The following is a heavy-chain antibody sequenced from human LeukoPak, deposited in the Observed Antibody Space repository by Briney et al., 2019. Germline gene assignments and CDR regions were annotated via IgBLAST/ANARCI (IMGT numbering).Heavy chain of an antibody. D-gene: IGHD4-11*01. J-gene: IGHJ4*02. Sequence: GGSLRLSCAASVFTFSSYWMSWVRRAPGKGLEWVANIKQDGSDKYYVDSVKGRFTISRDNAKNSVYLQMNSLRAEDTAVYYCAKEITTGTYYVHYWAQGTLVTVSS. CDR2: IKQDGSDK. V-gene: IGHV3-7*01. CDR3: AKEITTGTYYVHY. CDR1: VFTFSSYW.